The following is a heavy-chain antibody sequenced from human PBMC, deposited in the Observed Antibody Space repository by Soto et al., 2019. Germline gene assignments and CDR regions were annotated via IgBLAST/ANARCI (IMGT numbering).Heavy chain of an antibody. Sequence: QVQLQESGPGRVKPSETLSLTCSVSGGSDRTGSYHWRWIRQPPGKGLEWIGFIPNKGSPDYNPSLESRVVVSIDRSKNQFSLKVNSVTAADTAVYFCARIGWGGDSWGQGTLVSVSS. D-gene: IGHD7-27*01. J-gene: IGHJ4*02. CDR1: GGSDRTGSYH. V-gene: IGHV4-61*01. CDR3: ARIGWGGDS. CDR2: IPNKGSP.